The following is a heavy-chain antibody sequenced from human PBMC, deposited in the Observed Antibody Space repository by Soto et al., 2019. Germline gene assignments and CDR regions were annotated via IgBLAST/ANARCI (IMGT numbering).Heavy chain of an antibody. CDR1: GYSFTSYW. Sequence: VESLKISCRGSGYSFTSYWIGWVRQIPWKGLEWMGIIYPCDSNTRYSPSFQGQVTISADKSISSAYLQWSRLKASDTAMYYCARQGYCSNTACYTFDYWGLGRLVTVSS. CDR2: IYPCDSNT. CDR3: ARQGYCSNTACYTFDY. D-gene: IGHD2-2*02. V-gene: IGHV5-51*01. J-gene: IGHJ4*02.